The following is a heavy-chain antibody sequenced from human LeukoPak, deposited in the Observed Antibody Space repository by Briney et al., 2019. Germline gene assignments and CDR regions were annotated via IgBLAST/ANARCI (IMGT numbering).Heavy chain of an antibody. V-gene: IGHV3-66*01. CDR2: IDSGDRT. CDR1: GFTVSSNY. J-gene: IGHJ3*02. CDR3: ARDRRVRGVMWNSKSNGFDI. Sequence: GGSLRLSCAASGFTVSSNYMNWVRQALGKGLEWVSVIDSGDRTYYADSVKGRFTISRDNSKNTLYLQMNSLRAEDTAVYYCARDRRVRGVMWNSKSNGFDIWGHGTMVTVSS. D-gene: IGHD3-10*01.